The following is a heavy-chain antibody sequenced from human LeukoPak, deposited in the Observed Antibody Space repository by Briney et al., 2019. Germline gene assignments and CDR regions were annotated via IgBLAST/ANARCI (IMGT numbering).Heavy chain of an antibody. CDR3: ALGYCSGGSCYTGLYNWFDP. CDR2: INPSSGGT. Sequence: ASVKVSCKASGYTFTGYYMHWVRQAPGQGLEWMGWINPSSGGTNYAQKFQGRVTMTRDTSISTAYMELSRLRSEDTAVYYCALGYCSGGSCYTGLYNWFDPWGQGTLVTVSS. CDR1: GYTFTGYY. V-gene: IGHV1-2*02. D-gene: IGHD2-15*01. J-gene: IGHJ5*02.